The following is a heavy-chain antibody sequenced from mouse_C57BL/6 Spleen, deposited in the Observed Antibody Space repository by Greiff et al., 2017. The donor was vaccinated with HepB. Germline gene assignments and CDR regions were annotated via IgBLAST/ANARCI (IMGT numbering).Heavy chain of an antibody. J-gene: IGHJ2*01. D-gene: IGHD1-2*01. CDR3: ERSAPSSPYDC. CDR1: GYTFTSYW. V-gene: IGHV1-64*01. Sequence: QVQLQQPGAELVKPGASVKLSCKASGYTFTSYWMHWVKQRPGQGLEWIGMIHPNSGSTNYNEKFKSKATLTVDKSSSTAYMQLSSLTSEDSAVYYCERSAPSSPYDCGGQGTTLPVPS. CDR2: IHPNSGST.